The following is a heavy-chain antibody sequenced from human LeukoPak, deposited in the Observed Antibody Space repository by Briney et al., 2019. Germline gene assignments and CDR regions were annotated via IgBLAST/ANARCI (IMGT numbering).Heavy chain of an antibody. D-gene: IGHD1-1*01. CDR3: AKAYWNDGTIDY. J-gene: IGHJ4*02. CDR1: GFTFDDYA. CDR2: ISWNSGSI. Sequence: GRSLRLSCAASGFTFDDYAMHWVRQAPGKGLEWVSGISWNSGSIGYADSVKGRFTISRDNAKNSLYLQMNSLRAEDTALYYCAKAYWNDGTIDYWGQGTLVTVSS. V-gene: IGHV3-9*01.